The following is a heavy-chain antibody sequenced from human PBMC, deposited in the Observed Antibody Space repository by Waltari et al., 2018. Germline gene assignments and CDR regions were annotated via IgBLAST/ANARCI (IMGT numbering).Heavy chain of an antibody. CDR2: VYGGGKS. CDR1: GGSMSSAYW. J-gene: IGHJ4*02. Sequence: QLQLQESGPGLVKPSGPLSLTCAVSGGSMSSAYWWSWVRQPPGKGLEWIGQVYGGGKSNYNPSFASRVTVELDTYNKKFTLKVTSATAADTAVYYCARDRGRGLYLDSWGPG. D-gene: IGHD2-15*01. V-gene: IGHV4-4*02. CDR3: ARDRGRGLYLDS.